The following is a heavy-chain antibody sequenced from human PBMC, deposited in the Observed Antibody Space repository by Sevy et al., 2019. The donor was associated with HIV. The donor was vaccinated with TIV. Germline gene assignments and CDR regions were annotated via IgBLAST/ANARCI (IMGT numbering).Heavy chain of an antibody. J-gene: IGHJ4*02. CDR3: AKGYHEYVWGSYRAPFDY. Sequence: GGSLRLSCAASGFTFSSYAMSWVRQAPGKGLEWVSAISGSGGSTYYADSVKGRFTISRDNSKNALYLQMNSLRAEDTAVYYCAKGYHEYVWGSYRAPFDYWGQGTLVTVSS. D-gene: IGHD3-16*02. V-gene: IGHV3-23*01. CDR1: GFTFSSYA. CDR2: ISGSGGST.